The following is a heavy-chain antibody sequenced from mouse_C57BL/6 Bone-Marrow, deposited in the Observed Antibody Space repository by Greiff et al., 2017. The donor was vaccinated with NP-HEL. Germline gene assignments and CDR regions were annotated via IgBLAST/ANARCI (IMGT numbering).Heavy chain of an antibody. J-gene: IGHJ4*01. D-gene: IGHD1-1*01. Sequence: VQLQQSDAELVKPGASVKISCKVSGYTFTDHTIHWMKQRPEQGLEWIGYIYPRDGSTKYNEKFKGKATLTADKSSSTAYMQLNSLTSEDSAVYFCARDYYGSSYPYYAMDYWGQGTSVTVSS. CDR1: GYTFTDHT. CDR3: ARDYYGSSYPYYAMDY. V-gene: IGHV1-78*01. CDR2: IYPRDGST.